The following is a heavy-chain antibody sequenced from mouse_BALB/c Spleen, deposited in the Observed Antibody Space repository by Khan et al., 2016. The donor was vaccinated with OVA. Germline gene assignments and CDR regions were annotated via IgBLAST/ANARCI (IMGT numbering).Heavy chain of an antibody. V-gene: IGHV9-3-1*01. Sequence: LVESGPELKKPGETVKISCKASGYTFTNFGMNWVKQAPGEGLEWMGWINTYTGEPTYADDFKGRFAFSLETSASTAYLQINNLKNEDTATYFCARPPYFSDTMAYWGQGTSLTVSS. CDR2: INTYTGEP. CDR1: GYTFTNFG. CDR3: ARPPYFSDTMAY. D-gene: IGHD2-10*01. J-gene: IGHJ4*01.